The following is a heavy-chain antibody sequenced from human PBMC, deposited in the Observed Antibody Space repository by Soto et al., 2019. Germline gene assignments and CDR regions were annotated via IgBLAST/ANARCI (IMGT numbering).Heavy chain of an antibody. CDR3: ARSGGGSGWL. J-gene: IGHJ4*02. Sequence: QVQLQESGPGLVKPSETLSLTCTVSGDSVSTGNKYWSWSRQPPGKALEWIAYIYSSGSTNYNPSLKSRVTISRDTSKNQFSLKMTSVTAEDTAGYYCARSGGGSGWLGGQGTLVTVSS. D-gene: IGHD6-19*01. CDR1: GDSVSTGNKY. CDR2: IYSSGST. V-gene: IGHV4-61*01.